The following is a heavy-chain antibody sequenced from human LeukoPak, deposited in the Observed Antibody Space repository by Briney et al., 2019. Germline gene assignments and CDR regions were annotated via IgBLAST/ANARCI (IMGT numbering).Heavy chain of an antibody. CDR2: ISYDGSNK. Sequence: GGSLRLSCAASGFTFSSYAMHWVRQAPGKGLEWVALISYDGSNKYYADSVKGRFTISRDNSKNTLYLQMNSLRTEDTAVYYCAKVGDNWDFDYWGQGTLVSVSS. CDR1: GFTFSSYA. J-gene: IGHJ4*02. D-gene: IGHD3-16*01. CDR3: AKVGDNWDFDY. V-gene: IGHV3-30*18.